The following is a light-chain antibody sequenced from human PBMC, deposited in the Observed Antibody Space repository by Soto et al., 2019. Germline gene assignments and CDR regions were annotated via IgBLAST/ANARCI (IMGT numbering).Light chain of an antibody. J-gene: IGLJ1*01. V-gene: IGLV2-14*01. CDR2: GVS. CDR3: SSYTSSITAYV. CDR1: ITDIGAYNY. Sequence: QSVLTQPASVSGSPGQSITISCTGTITDIGAYNYFSWYQQHPGKAPKLLIYGVSSRPSGVSNRFSGSKSGNAAYLTISGLQADDEAEYYCSSYTSSITAYVFGTGTKVTVL.